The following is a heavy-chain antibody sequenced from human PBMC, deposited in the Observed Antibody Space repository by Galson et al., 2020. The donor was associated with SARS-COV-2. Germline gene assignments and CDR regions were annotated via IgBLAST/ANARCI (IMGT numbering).Heavy chain of an antibody. Sequence: GGSLRLSCAASGFTFSSYAINWLRQAPGKGLEWVSGISGSGSATSYAGSVKGRFTISRDNSQNTLYLQMNGLRAEDTAIYYCAKRHRDSSGFDYWGQGARVTVSS. CDR3: AKRHRDSSGFDY. CDR2: ISGSGSAT. J-gene: IGHJ4*02. CDR1: GFTFSSYA. V-gene: IGHV3-23*01. D-gene: IGHD3-22*01.